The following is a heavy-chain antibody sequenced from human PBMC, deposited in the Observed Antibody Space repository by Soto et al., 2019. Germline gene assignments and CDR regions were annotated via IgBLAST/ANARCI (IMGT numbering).Heavy chain of an antibody. J-gene: IGHJ6*03. V-gene: IGHV4-34*01. CDR1: GGSFGGYL. CDR2: INHSGST. CDR3: ASSSWSNSYFYYMDV. D-gene: IGHD6-13*01. Sequence: SETLSLTCAVYGGSFGGYLWSWIRQPPGKGLEWIGEINHSGSTNYNPSLESRVTISVDTSKNQFSLKLSSVTAADTAVYYCASSSWSNSYFYYMDVWGKGTTVTVSS.